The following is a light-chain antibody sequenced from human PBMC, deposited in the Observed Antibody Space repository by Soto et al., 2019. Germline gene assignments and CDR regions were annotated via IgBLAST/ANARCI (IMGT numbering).Light chain of an antibody. V-gene: IGLV1-51*01. CDR3: GTWDSSLTAVYV. Sequence: QSLLTQPPSVSAAPGQKVTISCSGASSNIGKNFVSWYQQLPGTAPKLLIYDSDKRPSGIPDRFSGSKSGTSATLGITGLQTGDEAYYYCGTWDSSLTAVYVFGTGTKLTVL. CDR1: SSNIGKNF. CDR2: DSD. J-gene: IGLJ1*01.